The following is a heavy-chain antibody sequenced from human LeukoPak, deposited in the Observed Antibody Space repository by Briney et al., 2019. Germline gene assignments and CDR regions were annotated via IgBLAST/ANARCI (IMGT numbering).Heavy chain of an antibody. J-gene: IGHJ5*02. V-gene: IGHV4-59*01. D-gene: IGHD3-10*01. Sequence: SETLSLTCTVSGGSISSYYWSWIREPPGKGLEWIGYIYYSGSTNYNPSLKSRVTISVDTSKNQLSLKLSSVTAADTAVYYCARQWGPRGVRGVSFWFDPWGQGTLVTVSS. CDR3: ARQWGPRGVRGVSFWFDP. CDR1: GGSISSYY. CDR2: IYYSGST.